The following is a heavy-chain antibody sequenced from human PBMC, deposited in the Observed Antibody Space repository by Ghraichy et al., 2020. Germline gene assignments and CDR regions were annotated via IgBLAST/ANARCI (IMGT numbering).Heavy chain of an antibody. V-gene: IGHV4-39*01. CDR2: IYYSGST. CDR1: GGSISSSSYY. D-gene: IGHD1-26*01. Sequence: SQTLSLTCTVSGGSISSSSYYWGWIRQPPGKGLEWIGSIYYSGSTYYNPSLKSRVTISVDTSKNQFSLKLSSVTAADTAVYYCARRRAEGGADYYGMDVWGQGTTVTVSS. CDR3: ARRRAEGGADYYGMDV. J-gene: IGHJ6*02.